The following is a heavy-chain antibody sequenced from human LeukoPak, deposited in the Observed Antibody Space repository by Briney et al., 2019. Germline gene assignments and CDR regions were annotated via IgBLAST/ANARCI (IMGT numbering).Heavy chain of an antibody. Sequence: SETLSLTCTVSGGSISSGSYYWSWIRQPAGKGLEWIWRIYTSGSTNYNPSLKSRVTISVDTSKNQFSLKLSSVTAADTAVYYCARFTSRDAFDIWGQGTMVTVSS. CDR2: IYTSGST. D-gene: IGHD6-6*01. CDR1: GGSISSGSYY. J-gene: IGHJ3*02. V-gene: IGHV4-61*02. CDR3: ARFTSRDAFDI.